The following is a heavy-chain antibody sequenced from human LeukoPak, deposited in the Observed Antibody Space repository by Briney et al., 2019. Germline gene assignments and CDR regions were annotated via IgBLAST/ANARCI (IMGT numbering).Heavy chain of an antibody. D-gene: IGHD3-10*01. CDR2: FNPEDGET. V-gene: IGHV1-24*01. Sequence: ASVKVSCKVSGYTLTELSMHWVRQAPGKGLEWMGRFNPEDGETIYAQKFQGRVTMTEDTSTDTAYMELSSLRSEDTAAYYRAKAVGRGTFYRNDYWGQGTRVTVSS. J-gene: IGHJ4*02. CDR1: GYTLTELS. CDR3: AKAVGRGTFYRNDY.